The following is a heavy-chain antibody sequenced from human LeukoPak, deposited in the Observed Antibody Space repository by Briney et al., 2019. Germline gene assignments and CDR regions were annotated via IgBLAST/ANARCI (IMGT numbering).Heavy chain of an antibody. D-gene: IGHD1-1*01. V-gene: IGHV3-30*18. Sequence: GGSLRLSCAASGFTFSSYGMHWVRQAPGKGLEWVAVISCDGSNKYYADSVKGRFTISRDNSKNSLYLQMHRTKAEAASVYYFSKAPVTTCSAADCFPFYGWGKGTLVTVS. CDR3: SKAPVTTCSAADCFPFYG. CDR1: GFTFSSYG. CDR2: ISCDGSNK. J-gene: IGHJ4*02.